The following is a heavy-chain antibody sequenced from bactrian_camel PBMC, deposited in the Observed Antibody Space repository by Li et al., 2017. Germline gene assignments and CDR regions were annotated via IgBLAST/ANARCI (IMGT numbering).Heavy chain of an antibody. Sequence: HVQLVESGGGLVQPGGSLRLSCAASGFTSFSMYSMKWIRQAPGKGFEWVSTIQGETNNDRTYYADFAKGRFTISRDNAKKMLYLDLKSLTTEDTATYYCAKGTGTDFVWTHRGQGTQVTVS. D-gene: IGHD2*01. CDR2: IQGETNNDRT. J-gene: IGHJ4*01. V-gene: IGHV3S1*01. CDR1: GFTSFSMYS.